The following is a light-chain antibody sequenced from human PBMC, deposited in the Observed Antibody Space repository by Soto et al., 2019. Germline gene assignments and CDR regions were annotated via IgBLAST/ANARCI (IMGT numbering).Light chain of an antibody. J-gene: IGKJ5*01. Sequence: ETVLTQSPATLSLSPGERATLSCRASQSVDQYLAWYQQKPGQAPRLLIYDASNRATGIPARFSGSGYGTDFTLTISSLEPEDFAVYYCQQRKIWPPITFGQGTRLEIK. CDR1: QSVDQY. CDR2: DAS. V-gene: IGKV3-11*01. CDR3: QQRKIWPPIT.